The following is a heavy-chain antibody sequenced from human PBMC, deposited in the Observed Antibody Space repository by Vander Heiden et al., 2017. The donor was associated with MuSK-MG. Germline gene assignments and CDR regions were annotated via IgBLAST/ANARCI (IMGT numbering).Heavy chain of an antibody. V-gene: IGHV3-23*01. J-gene: IGHJ4*02. CDR1: GFPFQTYH. Sequence: DVQLLESGGGLVQPGGSLRLSCAASGFPFQTYHMSWVRQAPGKGPEWVSSISDTGRGTYYADSVKGRFTISRDNSKNTLYLQMNSLRAEDTALYYCAKDRIIGGVTHFDYWGQGTLVTVSS. CDR3: AKDRIIGGVTHFDY. D-gene: IGHD3-16*01. CDR2: ISDTGRGT.